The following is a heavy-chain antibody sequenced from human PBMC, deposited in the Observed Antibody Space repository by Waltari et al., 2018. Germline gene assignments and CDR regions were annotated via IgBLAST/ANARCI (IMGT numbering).Heavy chain of an antibody. J-gene: IGHJ4*02. V-gene: IGHV1-69*05. Sequence: QVQLVQSGAEVKKPGSSVKVSCKASGGTFSSYAISWVRQAPGQGLEWMGGIIPIFGTANDAQKCQGRVTISTDESTRTAYMELSSVTAADTAVYYCARGLGWFGWYYFDYGGQGTLVTVSS. CDR3: ARGLGWFGWYYFDY. CDR2: IIPIFGTA. D-gene: IGHD3-10*01. CDR1: GGTFSSYA.